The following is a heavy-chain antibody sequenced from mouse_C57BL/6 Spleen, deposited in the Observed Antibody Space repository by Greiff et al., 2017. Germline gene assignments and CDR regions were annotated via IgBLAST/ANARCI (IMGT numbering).Heavy chain of an antibody. CDR3: ASSNAEPIEKNSMDY. Sequence: VQLQQSGPELVKPGASVKISCKASGYSFTDYNMNWVKQSNGKSLEWIGVINPNYGTTSYNQKFKGKATLTVDQSSSTAYMQLNSLTSEDSAVDYCASSNAEPIEKNSMDYWGQGTSVTVSS. V-gene: IGHV1-39*01. D-gene: IGHD4-1*01. J-gene: IGHJ4*01. CDR1: GYSFTDYN. CDR2: INPNYGTT.